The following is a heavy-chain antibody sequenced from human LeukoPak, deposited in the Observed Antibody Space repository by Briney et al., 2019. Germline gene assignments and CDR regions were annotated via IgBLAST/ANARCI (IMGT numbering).Heavy chain of an antibody. CDR3: ARVTEAPYYFDY. V-gene: IGHV3-21*01. J-gene: IGHJ4*02. CDR2: ISSSSSYI. Sequence: GGSLRLSCAASGFTFNIFGMHWVRQAPGKGLEWVSSISSSSSYIYYADSVKGRFTISRDNAKNSLYLQMNSLRAEDTAVYYCARVTEAPYYFDYWGQGTLVTVSS. CDR1: GFTFNIFG.